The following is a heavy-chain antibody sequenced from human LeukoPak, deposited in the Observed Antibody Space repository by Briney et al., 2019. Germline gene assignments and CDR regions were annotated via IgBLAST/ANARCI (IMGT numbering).Heavy chain of an antibody. CDR1: GGSINYYY. CDR2: IYSSGST. V-gene: IGHV4-59*01. D-gene: IGHD3-22*01. CDR3: ARDSRYSDTSGYYYSHYYMDV. Sequence: SETLSLTCTVSGGSINYYYWSWIRQPPGKGLEYIGYIYSSGSTNYNPSLKGRVTMSVDTSKNQFSLKLSSVTAADTAVYYCARDSRYSDTSGYYYSHYYMDVWGKGTTVTVSS. J-gene: IGHJ6*03.